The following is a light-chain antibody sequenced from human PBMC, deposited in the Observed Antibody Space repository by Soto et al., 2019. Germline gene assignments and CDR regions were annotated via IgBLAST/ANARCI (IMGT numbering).Light chain of an antibody. V-gene: IGKV1-27*01. CDR3: QKYNSAPRT. J-gene: IGKJ1*01. CDR1: QGIGNY. CDR2: AAS. Sequence: IQMTQSPSSLSASLGDRVTITCRASQGIGNYLAWYQLQPGKVPKLLIYAASTLHSGVPSRFSGSGSGTDFTLTISSRQPEDVATYFCQKYNSAPRTFGQGTKVEI.